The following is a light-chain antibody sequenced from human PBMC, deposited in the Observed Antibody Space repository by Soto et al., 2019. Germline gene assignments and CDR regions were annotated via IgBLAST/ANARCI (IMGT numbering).Light chain of an antibody. CDR3: HQYDNWPQT. CDR1: QSISSN. V-gene: IGKV3-15*01. CDR2: RAS. Sequence: EIVMTQSPATLSVSPGERATLSCRASQSISSNLAWYQQKLGQAPRLLIYRASTRATGIPARFSGSGSGTAFTLTISSLQSEDFALYYGHQYDNWPQTFGQGTKVEI. J-gene: IGKJ1*01.